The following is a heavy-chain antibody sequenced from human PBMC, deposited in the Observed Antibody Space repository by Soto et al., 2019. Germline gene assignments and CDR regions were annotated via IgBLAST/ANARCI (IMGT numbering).Heavy chain of an antibody. J-gene: IGHJ4*02. CDR2: MNQDGSEK. CDR1: GFTFRSFW. Sequence: GSLRLSCEASGFTFRSFWMSWVRQAPGKGPEWVANMNQDGSEKHYMDSVKGRFTISRDNTKNSLYLQMNSLRAEDTAVFYCVKGGYSRADYWGQGTLVTVSS. V-gene: IGHV3-7*01. D-gene: IGHD6-25*01. CDR3: VKGGYSRADY.